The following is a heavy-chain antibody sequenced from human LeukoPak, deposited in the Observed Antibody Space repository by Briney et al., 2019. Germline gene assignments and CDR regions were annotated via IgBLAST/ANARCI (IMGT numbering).Heavy chain of an antibody. Sequence: GGSLRLSCAASGFTFSDYYMSWIRQAPGKGLEWVSYISSSGSTIYYADSVKGRFTISRDNAKNSLYLQMNSLRAEDTAVYYYAREIVLRLAKVNDYWGQGTLVTVSS. CDR2: ISSSGSTI. CDR1: GFTFSDYY. D-gene: IGHD3-22*01. J-gene: IGHJ4*02. CDR3: AREIVLRLAKVNDY. V-gene: IGHV3-11*01.